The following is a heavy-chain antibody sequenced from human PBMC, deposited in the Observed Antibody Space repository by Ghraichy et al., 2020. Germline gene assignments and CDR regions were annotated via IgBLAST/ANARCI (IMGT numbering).Heavy chain of an antibody. Sequence: GSLIISCVASGFSFSSYSMNWVRQAPGKGLEWISYISSRSSAIYYADSVKGRFSVTRDNAKKTLYLQMNSLRAEDTAVYYCARDEYCGGDCYSDAESDYWGPGTLVTVSS. CDR1: GFSFSSYS. J-gene: IGHJ4*02. D-gene: IGHD2-21*02. CDR3: ARDEYCGGDCYSDAESDY. V-gene: IGHV3-48*01. CDR2: ISSRSSAI.